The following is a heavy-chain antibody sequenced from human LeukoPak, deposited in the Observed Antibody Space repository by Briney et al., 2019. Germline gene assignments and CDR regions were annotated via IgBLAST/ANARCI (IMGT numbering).Heavy chain of an antibody. CDR3: AKDTAQGPS. CDR1: GFTFNSHW. V-gene: IGHV3-9*01. Sequence: PGGSLRLSCAASGFTFNSHWMHWVRQAPGKGLEWVSGISWNSGSIGYADSVKGRFTISRDNAKNSLYLQMNSLRAEDTALYYCAKDTAQGPSWGQGTLVTVSS. CDR2: ISWNSGSI. J-gene: IGHJ4*02.